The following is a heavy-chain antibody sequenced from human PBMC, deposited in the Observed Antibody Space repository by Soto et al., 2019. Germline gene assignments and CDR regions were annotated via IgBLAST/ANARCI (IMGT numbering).Heavy chain of an antibody. V-gene: IGHV1-58*01. CDR2: IVVGSGNT. CDR3: AASTENGVVIIQGNLFFDY. CDR1: GFTFTSSA. D-gene: IGHD3-3*01. Sequence: ASVKVSCKASGFTFTSSAVQWVRQARGQRLEWIGWIVVGSGNTNYAQKFQERVTITRDMSTSTAYMELSSLRSEDTAVYYCAASTENGVVIIQGNLFFDYWGQGTLVTVSS. J-gene: IGHJ4*02.